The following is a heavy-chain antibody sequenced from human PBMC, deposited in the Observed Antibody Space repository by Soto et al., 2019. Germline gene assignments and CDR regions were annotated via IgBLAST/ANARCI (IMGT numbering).Heavy chain of an antibody. CDR3: ARDDSSGWYFDY. Sequence: SETLSLTRTVSGGSISSYYWSWIRQPPGKGLEWIGYIYYSGSTNYNPSLKSRVTISVDTSKNQFSLKLSSVTAADTAVYYCARDDSSGWYFDYWGQGTLVTVSS. D-gene: IGHD6-19*01. CDR2: IYYSGST. V-gene: IGHV4-59*01. CDR1: GGSISSYY. J-gene: IGHJ4*02.